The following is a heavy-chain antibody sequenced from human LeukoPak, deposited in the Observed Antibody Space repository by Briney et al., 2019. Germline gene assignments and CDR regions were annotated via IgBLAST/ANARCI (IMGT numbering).Heavy chain of an antibody. J-gene: IGHJ4*02. CDR3: ARLENEWFGEPNFDY. CDR2: IYPGDSDT. CDR1: GYSFTSYW. V-gene: IGHV5-51*01. Sequence: GESLKISCKGSGYSFTSYWIGWVRQMPGKGLEWMGIIYPGDSDTRYSPSFQGQVTISADKSISTAYLQWSSLKASDTAMYYCARLENEWFGEPNFDYWGQGTLVTVSS. D-gene: IGHD3-10*01.